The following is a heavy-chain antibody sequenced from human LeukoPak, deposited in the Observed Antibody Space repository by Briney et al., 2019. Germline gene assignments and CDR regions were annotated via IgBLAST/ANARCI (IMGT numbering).Heavy chain of an antibody. Sequence: ASVKVSCKASGYTFTRSFMQAVSQAPGQQREGMGGINTNRGGINYAEKFQGKVTTTRDTSTSTAYMEMSRLRSDNTDVKSCERAASGSVRGPGPFCRYWGQGTLVTVSS. D-gene: IGHD1-26*01. CDR1: GYTFTRSF. J-gene: IGHJ4*02. CDR2: INTNRGGI. CDR3: ERAASGSVRGPGPFCRY. V-gene: IGHV1-2*02.